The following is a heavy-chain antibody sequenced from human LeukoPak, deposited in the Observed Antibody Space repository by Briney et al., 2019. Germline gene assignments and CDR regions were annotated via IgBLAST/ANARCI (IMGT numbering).Heavy chain of an antibody. D-gene: IGHD6-13*01. J-gene: IGHJ5*02. CDR2: IYYSGST. V-gene: IGHV4-39*07. CDR1: GGSISSSSYY. CDR3: ARCSAASLDNWFDP. Sequence: PSETLSLTCTVSGGSISSSSYYWGWIRQPPGKGLEWIGSIYYSGSTYYNPSLKSRVTISVDTSKNQFSLKLSSVTAADTAVYYCARCSAASLDNWFDPWGQGTLVTVSS.